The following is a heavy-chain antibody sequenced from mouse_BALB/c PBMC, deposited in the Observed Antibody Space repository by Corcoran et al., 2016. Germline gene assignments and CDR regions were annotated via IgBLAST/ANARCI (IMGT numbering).Heavy chain of an antibody. D-gene: IGHD1-1*01. CDR2: IYWDDDK. CDR3: ARLYYYGSSYYFDY. J-gene: IGHJ2*01. Sequence: QVTLNESGPGILQPSQTLSLTCSFSGFSLSTSGMGVSWIRQPSGKGLEWLAHIYWDDDKRYNPSLKSRLTISKDTSSNQVFLKITSVDTADTATYYCARLYYYGSSYYFDYWGQGTTLTVSS. V-gene: IGHV8-12*01. CDR1: GFSLSTSGMG.